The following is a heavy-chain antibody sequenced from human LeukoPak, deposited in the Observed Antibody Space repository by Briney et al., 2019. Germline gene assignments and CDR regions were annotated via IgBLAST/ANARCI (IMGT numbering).Heavy chain of an antibody. CDR1: GFTLSSYA. D-gene: IGHD1-26*01. CDR2: IGTAGDT. J-gene: IGHJ4*02. CDR3: ARQNTPHGNFDY. Sequence: GGSLRLSCAASGFTLSSYAMRWVRQPAGKGLEWVSAIGTAGDTFYPGSVKGRFTISRENAKKSLFLQMNSLRAEDTAVYYCARQNTPHGNFDYWGQGTLVTVSS. V-gene: IGHV3-13*01.